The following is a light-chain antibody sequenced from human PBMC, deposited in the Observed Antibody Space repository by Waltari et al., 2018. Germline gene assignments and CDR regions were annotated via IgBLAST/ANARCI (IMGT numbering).Light chain of an antibody. CDR2: GAS. J-gene: IGKJ2*01. Sequence: EIVLTQSPAPLSLSPGSTATPACWASQSVSGHLAWYQQKPGQAPRLLIYGASSRTTGIPARFSGSGSGTDFTLTISSLEPEDFAVYYCQQRSNWPPYTFGQGTKLEIK. CDR1: QSVSGH. CDR3: QQRSNWPPYT. V-gene: IGKV3-11*01.